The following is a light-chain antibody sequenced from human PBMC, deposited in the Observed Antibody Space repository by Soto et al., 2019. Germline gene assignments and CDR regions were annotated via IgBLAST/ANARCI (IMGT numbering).Light chain of an antibody. CDR3: RQSYSMPRT. CDR2: DAS. Sequence: IQMTQSPSTLSASVGDRVTITCRASQSISSWLAWYQQKPGKAPKLLIYDASSLESGVPSRFSGSGSGTDFTVTISSLQPEDSATYYCRQSYSMPRTFGGGTKVDIK. CDR1: QSISSW. V-gene: IGKV1-5*01. J-gene: IGKJ4*01.